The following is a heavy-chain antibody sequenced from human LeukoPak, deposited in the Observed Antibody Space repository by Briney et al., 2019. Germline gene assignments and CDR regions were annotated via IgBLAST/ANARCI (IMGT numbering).Heavy chain of an antibody. CDR1: GFTFSSYW. CDR2: IKNNGSTT. D-gene: IGHD3-16*01. Sequence: PGDSLRLSCAASGFTFSSYWMHWVRQAPEKGLVWVSRIKNNGSTTGYADSVKGRFTISRDTAKNTLYLQMNSLRAEDTAVYYCARGGGPQEALGDAFDIWGEGTMVTVSS. V-gene: IGHV3-74*01. CDR3: ARGGGPQEALGDAFDI. J-gene: IGHJ3*02.